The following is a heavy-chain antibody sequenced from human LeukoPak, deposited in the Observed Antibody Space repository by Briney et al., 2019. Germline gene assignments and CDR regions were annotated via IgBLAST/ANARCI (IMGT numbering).Heavy chain of an antibody. CDR1: GFTFSSYA. V-gene: IGHV3-30*04. Sequence: GGSLRLSCAASGFTFSSYAMHWVRQAPGKGLEWVAVTSYDGSNKYYADSVKGRFTISRDNSKSTLYLQMNSLRAEDTAVYYCARDPHRYQLPSYSYGMDVWGEGTTVTVSS. CDR2: TSYDGSNK. J-gene: IGHJ6*04. D-gene: IGHD2-2*01. CDR3: ARDPHRYQLPSYSYGMDV.